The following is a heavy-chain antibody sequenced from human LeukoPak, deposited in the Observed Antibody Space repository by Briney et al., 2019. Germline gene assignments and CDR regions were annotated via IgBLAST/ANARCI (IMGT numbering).Heavy chain of an antibody. V-gene: IGHV1-2*02. J-gene: IGHJ5*02. CDR1: GYTFTDYY. CDR3: AREAYNWFDP. Sequence: ASVRVSCKASGYTFTDYYMHWVRQAPGQGLEWMGWINPDSGGTNYAQKFQGRVTMTTETSISTAYMELSRLRFDDTAVYYCAREAYNWFDPWGQGTLVTVSS. CDR2: INPDSGGT.